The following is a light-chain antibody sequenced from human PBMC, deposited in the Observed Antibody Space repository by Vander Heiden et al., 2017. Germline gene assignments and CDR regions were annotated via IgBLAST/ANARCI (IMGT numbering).Light chain of an antibody. V-gene: IGKV3-15*01. J-gene: IGKJ4*01. CDR1: QSVSSN. Sequence: EIVMTQSPATLSVSPGERATLSCRASQSVSSNLAWYQQKPGQAPRLLIYGASTRATGIPASFSGSGSGTEFTLTISSLQSEDFAVYYCQQDNNWHLTFGAGTKVEIK. CDR2: GAS. CDR3: QQDNNWHLT.